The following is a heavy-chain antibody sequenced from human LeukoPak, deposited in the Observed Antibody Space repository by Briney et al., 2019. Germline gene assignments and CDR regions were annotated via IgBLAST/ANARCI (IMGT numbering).Heavy chain of an antibody. Sequence: SETLSLTCTVSGGSMNNYYWTWIRQPPGKGLEWIGYIYYSGSTNYNPSLKSRVTISVDTSKNQFSLKLSSVTAADTAVYYCARDSTGHMVRGVLYDAFDIWGQGTMVTVSS. CDR1: GGSMNNYY. D-gene: IGHD3-10*01. J-gene: IGHJ3*02. V-gene: IGHV4-59*12. CDR3: ARDSTGHMVRGVLYDAFDI. CDR2: IYYSGST.